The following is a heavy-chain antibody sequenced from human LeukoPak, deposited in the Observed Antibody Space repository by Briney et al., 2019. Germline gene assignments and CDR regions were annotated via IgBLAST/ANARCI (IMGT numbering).Heavy chain of an antibody. D-gene: IGHD3-22*01. CDR3: GRDYDRTVDF. J-gene: IGHJ4*02. CDR2: FIPAGDR. CDR1: GFTFSSHD. V-gene: IGHV3-13*04. Sequence: GGSLRLSCAASGFTFSSHDMHWVRQAAGKGLEWVSGFIPAGDRYYAESVKGRFTISRDNAKNSLHLQMHSLRAEDTAVYYCGRDYDRTVDFWGQGTLVTVSS.